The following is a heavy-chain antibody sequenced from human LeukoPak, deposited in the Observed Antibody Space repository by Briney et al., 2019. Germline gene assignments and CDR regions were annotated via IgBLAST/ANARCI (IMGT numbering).Heavy chain of an antibody. D-gene: IGHD6-6*01. Sequence: GASVKVSCKASGGPFSSYAISWVRQAPGQGLEWMGGIIPIFGTANYAQKFQGRVTITTDESTSTAYMELSSLRSEDTAVYYCASSVAARQYYYYYYMDVWGKGTTVTVSS. V-gene: IGHV1-69*05. CDR1: GGPFSSYA. CDR3: ASSVAARQYYYYYYMDV. J-gene: IGHJ6*03. CDR2: IIPIFGTA.